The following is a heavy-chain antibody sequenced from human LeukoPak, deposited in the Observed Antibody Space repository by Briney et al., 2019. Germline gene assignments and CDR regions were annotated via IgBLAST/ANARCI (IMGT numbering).Heavy chain of an antibody. CDR1: GFIFRSYW. D-gene: IGHD2-2*01. Sequence: GGSLRLSCAASGFIFRSYWMSWVRQAPGKGLEWVANIKQDGSEKYYVDSVKGRFTISRDNAKSSLYLQMNSLRAEDTPVYYCASTSRYCSSTTCYTFDYWGQGALVTVSS. J-gene: IGHJ4*02. CDR3: ASTSRYCSSTTCYTFDY. CDR2: IKQDGSEK. V-gene: IGHV3-7*01.